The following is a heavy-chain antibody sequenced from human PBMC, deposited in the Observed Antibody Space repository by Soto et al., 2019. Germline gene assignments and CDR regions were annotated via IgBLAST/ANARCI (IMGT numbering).Heavy chain of an antibody. Sequence: QVQLVQSGAEVKRPGASVKVSCKASGYTFTNYGVHWVRQAPGQSLEWMGWINAGDGNTKYSRNFQGRVTIARVTSASTAYMELSSLRSEDTAVYYCVRDGAVAGNINFDFWGQGTLVTVSS. CDR2: INAGDGNT. CDR1: GYTFTNYG. J-gene: IGHJ4*02. V-gene: IGHV1-3*01. CDR3: VRDGAVAGNINFDF. D-gene: IGHD6-19*01.